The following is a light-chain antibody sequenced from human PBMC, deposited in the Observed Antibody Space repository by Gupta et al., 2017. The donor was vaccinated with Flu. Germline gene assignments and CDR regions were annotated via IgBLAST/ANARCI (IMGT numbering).Light chain of an antibody. V-gene: IGKV4-1*01. CDR1: QNVLFNSNNKNY. CDR2: WAS. J-gene: IGKJ1*01. CDR3: QQYYSTPWT. Sequence: NCKSSQNVLFNSNNKNYLAWYQQKPGQPPKVLVYWASTRESGVPDRFSGSGSGTEFTLTISSLQADDVAVYYCQQYYSTPWTFGQGTKVEIK.